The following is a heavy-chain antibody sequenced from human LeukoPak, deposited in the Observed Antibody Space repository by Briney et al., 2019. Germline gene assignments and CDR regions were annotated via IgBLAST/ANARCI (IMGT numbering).Heavy chain of an antibody. J-gene: IGHJ4*02. CDR1: GGSISSYY. V-gene: IGHV4-59*01. CDR2: IYYSGST. CDR3: ARVSINYDILTGYSYYFDY. Sequence: SETLSLTCTVSGGSISSYYWSWIRQPPGKGLEWIGYIYYSGSTNYNPFLKSRVTISVDTSKNQFSLKLSSVTAADTAVYYCARVSINYDILTGYSYYFDYWGQGTLVTVSS. D-gene: IGHD3-9*01.